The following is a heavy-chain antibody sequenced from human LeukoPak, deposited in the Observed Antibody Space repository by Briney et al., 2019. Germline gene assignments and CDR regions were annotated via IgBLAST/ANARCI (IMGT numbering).Heavy chain of an antibody. CDR1: GGSISSSSYY. J-gene: IGHJ3*02. Sequence: SETLSLTCTVSGGSISSSSYYWGWIRQPPGKGLEWIGSIYYSGSTYYNPSLKSRVTISVDTSKNQFSLKLSSVTAADTAVYYCARYYYDSSGPVAAFDIWGQGTMVTVSS. V-gene: IGHV4-39*01. D-gene: IGHD3-22*01. CDR2: IYYSGST. CDR3: ARYYYDSSGPVAAFDI.